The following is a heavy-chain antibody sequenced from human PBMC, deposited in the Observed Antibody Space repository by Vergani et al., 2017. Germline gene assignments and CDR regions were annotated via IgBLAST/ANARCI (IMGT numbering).Heavy chain of an antibody. J-gene: IGHJ5*02. V-gene: IGHV3-23*01. Sequence: EVQLLESGGGLVQPGGSLRLSCAASGFTFSSYAMSWVRQAPGKGLEWVSAISGSGGSTYYADSVKGRFTISRDNSKNTLYLQMNSLRAEDTAVYYCAREGWGGVDDYGDNWFDPWGQGTLVTVSS. D-gene: IGHD4-17*01. CDR3: AREGWGGVDDYGDNWFDP. CDR1: GFTFSSYA. CDR2: ISGSGGST.